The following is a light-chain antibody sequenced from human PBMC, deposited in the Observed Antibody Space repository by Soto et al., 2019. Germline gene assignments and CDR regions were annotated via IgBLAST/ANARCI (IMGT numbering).Light chain of an antibody. CDR1: QNVDIH. CDR2: GAS. Sequence: EIVMTQSPATLSVSPGERATLSCRASQNVDIHIAWFQQRAGQAPRLLIYGASTRATGIPAKFSGSGAGTEFTLTITSLQSEDFAVYYCQQYKSWPRTFGQGTKVEIK. J-gene: IGKJ1*01. CDR3: QQYKSWPRT. V-gene: IGKV3-15*01.